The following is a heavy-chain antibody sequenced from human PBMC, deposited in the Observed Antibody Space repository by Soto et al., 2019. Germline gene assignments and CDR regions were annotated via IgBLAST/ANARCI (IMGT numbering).Heavy chain of an antibody. D-gene: IGHD6-13*01. V-gene: IGHV1-8*01. Sequence: ASVKVSCKASGYTSTNLYINWVRQATGQGLEWMGWMNPNSDTGCAQKFQGRLTMTRDTSSRTVYMELSSLRSDDTAVYYCARYEVAAAFTSWGQGTPVTVSS. CDR2: MNPNSDT. CDR1: GYTSTNLY. CDR3: ARYEVAAAFTS. J-gene: IGHJ5*02.